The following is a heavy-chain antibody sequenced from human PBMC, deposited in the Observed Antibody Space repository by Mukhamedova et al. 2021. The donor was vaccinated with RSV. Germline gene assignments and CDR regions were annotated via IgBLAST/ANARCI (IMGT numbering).Heavy chain of an antibody. D-gene: IGHD2-2*01. CDR3: ARASRRVVPAVNYENWFDP. V-gene: IGHV1-18*01. J-gene: IGHJ5*02. CDR2: ISAYNGNT. Sequence: GWISAYNGNTNYAQKLQGRVTMTTDTSTSTAYMELRSLRSDDTAVYYCARASRRVVPAVNYENWFDPWGQGTLVTVS.